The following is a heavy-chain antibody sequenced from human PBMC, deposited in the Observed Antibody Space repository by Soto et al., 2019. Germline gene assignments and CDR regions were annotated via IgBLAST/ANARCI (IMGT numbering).Heavy chain of an antibody. CDR3: ARNYPGGYYFAP. CDR2: IYYTRST. CDR1: GDSISPYY. Sequence: SETLSLTCTVSGDSISPYYWGWIRQPPGKGLEWIGFIYYTRSTNYNPSLKSRVTISVDTSNNQFSRRLTSVPAAERAVFYCARNYPGGYYFAPWGPGTLVTVSS. D-gene: IGHD2-15*01. V-gene: IGHV4-59*01. J-gene: IGHJ5*02.